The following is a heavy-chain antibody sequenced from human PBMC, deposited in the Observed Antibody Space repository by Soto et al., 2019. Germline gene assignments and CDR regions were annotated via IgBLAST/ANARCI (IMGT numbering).Heavy chain of an antibody. CDR2: IDLYEDK. CDR3: APMGMGRGSSTLDY. J-gene: IGHJ4*02. V-gene: IGHV2-70*01. Sequence: GDEPVNPTPTPTLSCTFSGFSLSTSGMCVSCIRQPPGTVLEWLALIDLYEDKYYSASLKIRLIISKDTSKHQVVLTMTNIDRLDAPAHSRAPMGMGRGSSTLDYWGQRSRFTIAS. D-gene: IGHD3-10*01. CDR1: GFSLSTSGMC.